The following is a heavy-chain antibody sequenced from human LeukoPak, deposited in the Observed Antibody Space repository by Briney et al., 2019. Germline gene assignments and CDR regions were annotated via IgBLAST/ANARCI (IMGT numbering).Heavy chain of an antibody. CDR1: GYIFTGYY. J-gene: IGHJ4*02. Sequence: ASVTVSCKASGYIFTGYYMHWVRQAPGQRREWMGWINPNSGGTNYAQKFQGRVTKTMDRSISKAYVELSRLTSSATAGHYCARDDAYTWTYYYDGSSHKTDYWGQGTLVTVSS. D-gene: IGHD3-22*01. CDR3: ARDDAYTWTYYYDGSSHKTDY. CDR2: INPNSGGT. V-gene: IGHV1-2*02.